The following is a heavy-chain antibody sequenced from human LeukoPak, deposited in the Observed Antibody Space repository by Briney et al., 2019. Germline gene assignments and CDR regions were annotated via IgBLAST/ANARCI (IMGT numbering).Heavy chain of an antibody. Sequence: GGSLRLSCAASGFTFQNYAMSWVRQAPGKGLEWASSISGSGPSTDYADSVKGRFTISRDKSKNTLYLQMNSLRAEDTAVYFCARLPTFYYDSSHYHYDYWGQGTLVTVSS. D-gene: IGHD3-22*01. J-gene: IGHJ4*02. CDR2: ISGSGPST. V-gene: IGHV3-23*01. CDR1: GFTFQNYA. CDR3: ARLPTFYYDSSHYHYDY.